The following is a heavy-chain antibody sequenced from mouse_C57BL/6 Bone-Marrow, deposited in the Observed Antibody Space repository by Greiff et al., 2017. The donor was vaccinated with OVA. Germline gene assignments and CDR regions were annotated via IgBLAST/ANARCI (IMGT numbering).Heavy chain of an antibody. D-gene: IGHD2-5*01. CDR1: GYAFSSYW. Sequence: QVTLKVSGAELVKPGASVKISCKASGYAFSSYWMNWVKQRPGKGLEWIGQIYPGDGDTNYNGKFKGKATLTADKSSSTAYMQLSSLTSEDSAVYFCARKGTYYSNSMDYWGQGTSVTVSS. CDR2: IYPGDGDT. J-gene: IGHJ4*01. CDR3: ARKGTYYSNSMDY. V-gene: IGHV1-80*01.